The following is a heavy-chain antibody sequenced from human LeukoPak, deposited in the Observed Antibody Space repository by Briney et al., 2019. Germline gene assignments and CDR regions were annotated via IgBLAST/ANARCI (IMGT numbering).Heavy chain of an antibody. CDR2: IYYSGST. D-gene: IGHD5-12*01. CDR3: ARTTEGYAGGPGYSYYYYMDV. V-gene: IGHV4-59*01. J-gene: IGHJ6*03. Sequence: PSKTLSLTCTVSGGSISSYYWSWIRQPPGKGLEWIGYIYYSGSTHYNPSLKSRVTISVDTSKNQVSLKLRSVTAADTAVYYCARTTEGYAGGPGYSYYYYMDVWGKGTTVTISS. CDR1: GGSISSYY.